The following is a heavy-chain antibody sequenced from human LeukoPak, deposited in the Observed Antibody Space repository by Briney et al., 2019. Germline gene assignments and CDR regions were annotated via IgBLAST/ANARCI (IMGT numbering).Heavy chain of an antibody. CDR1: GFTFSSFS. D-gene: IGHD6-19*01. J-gene: IGHJ4*02. CDR2: LSTSGAAT. CDR3: ASWPGGWYGEDS. Sequence: GGSLRLSCAASGFTFSSFSMNWVRQAPGKGLEWVSTLSTSGAATYYAGSVKGRFTISRDNSHNTLYLQMNSLRAEDTAVYYCASWPGGWYGEDSWGQGTLVTVSS. V-gene: IGHV3-23*01.